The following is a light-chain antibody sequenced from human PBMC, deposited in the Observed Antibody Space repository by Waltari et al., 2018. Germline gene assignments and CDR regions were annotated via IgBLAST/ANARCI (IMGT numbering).Light chain of an antibody. CDR1: QSLFHTSNNQNN. J-gene: IGKJ1*01. V-gene: IGKV4-1*01. CDR2: WAY. Sequence: DIVMTQSPDSLAVSLGERATINCKSSQSLFHTSNNQNNLAWYQQKPGQPPKLLIYWAYTRESGVPDRFSGSGSGTDFTLTISSLQAEDVAVYYCLQSYNAPRTFGQGTKVEIK. CDR3: LQSYNAPRT.